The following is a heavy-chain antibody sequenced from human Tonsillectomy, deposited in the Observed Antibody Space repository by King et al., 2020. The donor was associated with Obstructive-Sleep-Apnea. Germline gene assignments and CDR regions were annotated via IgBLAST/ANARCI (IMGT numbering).Heavy chain of an antibody. CDR2: MNLKSGNT. V-gene: IGHV1-8*01. Sequence: QLVQSGAEVKKPGASVKVSCRASGYTFTSFYINWGRQATGQGLEGMGWMNLKSGNTGYAQKFQGRVTMTRNNSLSTAYMELSSLRSEDTAVYYCARGARADPHDYWGQGTLVTVSS. CDR1: GYTFTSFY. D-gene: IGHD4/OR15-4a*01. CDR3: ARGARADPHDY. J-gene: IGHJ4*02.